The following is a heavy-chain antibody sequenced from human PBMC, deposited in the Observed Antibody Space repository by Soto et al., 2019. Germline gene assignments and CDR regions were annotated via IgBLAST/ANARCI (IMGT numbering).Heavy chain of an antibody. CDR3: AKGYGDYVFYYYYYMDV. V-gene: IGHV3-30*18. CDR2: ISYDGSNK. D-gene: IGHD4-17*01. J-gene: IGHJ6*03. CDR1: GFTFSSYG. Sequence: GGSLRLSCAASGFTFSSYGMHWVRQAPGKGREWVAVISYDGSNKYYADSVKGRFTISRDNSKNTLYLQMNSLRAEDTAVYYCAKGYGDYVFYYYYYMDVWGKGTTVTVSS.